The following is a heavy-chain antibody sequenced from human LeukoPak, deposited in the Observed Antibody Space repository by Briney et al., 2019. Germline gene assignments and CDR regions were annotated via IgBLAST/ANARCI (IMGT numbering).Heavy chain of an antibody. J-gene: IGHJ6*04. CDR3: ASCSSCYEYYYYGMDV. D-gene: IGHD2-15*01. CDR2: ISSSGTYT. V-gene: IGHV3-11*06. CDR1: GFTFNDYY. Sequence: GGSLRLSCAASGFTFNDYYMSWIRQAPGKGLEWVTYISSSGTYTNYVDSVKGRFTISRDNAKNSLYLQMNSLRAEDTAVYSCASCSSCYEYYYYGMDVWGKGTTVTVSS.